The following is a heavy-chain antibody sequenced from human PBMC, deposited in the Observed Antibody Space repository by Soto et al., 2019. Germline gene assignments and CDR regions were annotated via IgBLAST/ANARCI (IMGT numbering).Heavy chain of an antibody. CDR2: IYWDDDQ. Sequence: ITLKESGPTLVKPTQSLTLTCTVSGFSLSGDGVGVGWIRQPPGKALEWLALIYWDDDQRYSPSLKTRLTITKETSKNQVVLTMTNMDPVDTATYYCAHAFGGTSWPNDAFDIWGQGTVVTVSS. CDR1: GFSLSGDGVG. D-gene: IGHD3-3*02. J-gene: IGHJ3*02. V-gene: IGHV2-5*02. CDR3: AHAFGGTSWPNDAFDI.